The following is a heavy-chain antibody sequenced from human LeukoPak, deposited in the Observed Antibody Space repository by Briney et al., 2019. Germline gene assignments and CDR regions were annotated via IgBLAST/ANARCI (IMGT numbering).Heavy chain of an antibody. CDR1: GYTFTGHY. CDR2: IEPNSGGT. J-gene: IGHJ4*02. V-gene: IGHV1-2*02. Sequence: ASVKVSCKASGYTFTGHYMHWIRQAPGQGLEWMGWIEPNSGGTLFAQKFQGRLTISRDTSISTAYMELSRLSSDDTAIYYCARDENWGPDYWGQGTLVTVSS. CDR3: ARDENWGPDY. D-gene: IGHD7-27*01.